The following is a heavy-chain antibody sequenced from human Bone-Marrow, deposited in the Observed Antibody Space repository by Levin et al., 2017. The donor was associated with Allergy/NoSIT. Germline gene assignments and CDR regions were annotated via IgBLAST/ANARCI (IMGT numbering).Heavy chain of an antibody. CDR1: GFTFSSYA. J-gene: IGHJ3*02. CDR2: ISGSGGST. V-gene: IGHV3-23*01. Sequence: LSLTCAASGFTFSSYAMSWVRQAPGKGLEWVSAISGSGGSTYYADSVKGRFTISRDNSKNTLYLQMNSLRAEDTAVYYCAKRNCSSTSCYSDAFDIWGQGTMVTVSS. D-gene: IGHD2-2*02. CDR3: AKRNCSSTSCYSDAFDI.